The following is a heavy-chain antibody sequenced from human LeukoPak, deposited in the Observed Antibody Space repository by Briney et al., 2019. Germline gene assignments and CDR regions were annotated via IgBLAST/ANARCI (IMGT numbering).Heavy chain of an antibody. CDR2: IRSSSTI. Sequence: GGSLSLSCAASGFTFSSYSMNWVRPAAGRGVEWVSYIRSSSTIYYADSVKGRFTISRDNAKNSLYLQMNSLRAEDTAVYYCARDSEYYCDSSGSPREVWGQGTMVTVSS. J-gene: IGHJ3*01. CDR3: ARDSEYYCDSSGSPREV. V-gene: IGHV3-48*01. D-gene: IGHD3-22*01. CDR1: GFTFSSYS.